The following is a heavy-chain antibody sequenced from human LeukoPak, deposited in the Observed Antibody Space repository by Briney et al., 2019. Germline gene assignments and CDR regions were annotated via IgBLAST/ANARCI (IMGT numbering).Heavy chain of an antibody. V-gene: IGHV3-30*04. CDR3: AREGQWPPTNLNDY. CDR2: ISYDGSNK. CDR1: GFTFSSYA. D-gene: IGHD6-19*01. Sequence: GSLRLSCAASGFTFSSYAMHWVRQAPGKGLEWVAVISYDGSNKYYADSVKGRFTISRDNSKNTLYLQMNSLRAEDTAVYYCAREGQWPPTNLNDYWGQGTLVTVSS. J-gene: IGHJ4*02.